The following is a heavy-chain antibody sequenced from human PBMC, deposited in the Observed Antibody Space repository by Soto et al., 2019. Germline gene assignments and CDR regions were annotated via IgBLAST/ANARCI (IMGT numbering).Heavy chain of an antibody. D-gene: IGHD2-21*01. CDR1: GFTFSSYS. CDR3: ARGAVLVRQGYY. Sequence: EVQLVESGGGLVKPGGSLRLSCAASGFTFSSYSMNWVRQAPGKGLEWVSSISSSSSYIYYADSVKGRFTISRDNAKNSLYLQMNSLRAEDTAVYYCARGAVLVRQGYYWGQGTLVTVSS. J-gene: IGHJ4*02. CDR2: ISSSSSYI. V-gene: IGHV3-21*01.